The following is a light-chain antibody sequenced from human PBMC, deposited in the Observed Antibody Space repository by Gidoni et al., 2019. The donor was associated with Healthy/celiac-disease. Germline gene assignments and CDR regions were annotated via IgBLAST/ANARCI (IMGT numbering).Light chain of an antibody. Sequence: DIVMTQSPDSLAVSLGERATINCKSSQSVLYSSNNKNNLAWYQQKPGQPPKLLIYWASTRESGVPDRFSGSGSGTDFTLTISSLQAEDVAVYYCQQYYSTPCSFXXXTKLEIK. CDR2: WAS. CDR3: QQYYSTPCS. CDR1: QSVLYSSNNKNN. J-gene: IGKJ2*04. V-gene: IGKV4-1*01.